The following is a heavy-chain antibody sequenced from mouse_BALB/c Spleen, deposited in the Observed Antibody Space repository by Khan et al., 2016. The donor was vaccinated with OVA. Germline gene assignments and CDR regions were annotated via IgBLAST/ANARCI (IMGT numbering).Heavy chain of an antibody. CDR1: GFSLTDYA. CDR2: IWAGGSK. CDR3: AKDPPYYGLDY. Sequence: QVQLKESGPGLVAPSQSLSITCTVSGFSLTDYAVSWIRQPPGKGLEWPGVIWAGGSKYYNPVLKSRLSVSKDNSRSQVFLKVSSLQTDDTAIYYCAKDPPYYGLDYWGQGTSVTVSS. V-gene: IGHV2-6-5*01. J-gene: IGHJ4*01.